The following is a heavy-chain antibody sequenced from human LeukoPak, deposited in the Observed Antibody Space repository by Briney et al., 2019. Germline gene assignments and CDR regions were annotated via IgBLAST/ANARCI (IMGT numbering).Heavy chain of an antibody. D-gene: IGHD3-10*01. Sequence: EGVSYISSSRTTIYYAASVKGLFTISRDNAKNSLYLQMNSLRAEDTAVYYCARDMGAFDIWGQGTMVTVSS. J-gene: IGHJ3*02. CDR2: ISSSRTTI. CDR3: ARDMGAFDI. V-gene: IGHV3-48*03.